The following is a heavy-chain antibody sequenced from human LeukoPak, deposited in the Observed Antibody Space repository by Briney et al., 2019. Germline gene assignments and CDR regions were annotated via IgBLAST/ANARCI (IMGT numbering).Heavy chain of an antibody. CDR2: IYFSEIANGNT. CDR3: ARDAGYSSGWYGDV. V-gene: IGHV4-59*01. D-gene: IGHD6-19*01. Sequence: AETLSLTCTFSGASITTYYWSWIRQPPGKGLEWIGYIYFSEIANGNTNYNPSLKSRVTISLDTSKSQFYLILTSVNAADTAVYYCARDAGYSSGWYGDVWGRGTTVSVSS. J-gene: IGHJ6*04. CDR1: GASITTYY.